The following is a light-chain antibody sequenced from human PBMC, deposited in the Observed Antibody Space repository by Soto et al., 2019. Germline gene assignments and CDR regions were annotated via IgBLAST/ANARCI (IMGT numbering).Light chain of an antibody. Sequence: IVLTQSPAPLSLSPGARATLSCRASQSVSSYLAWYQKKPGQAPRLLIYDASNRATGIPARFSGSGSGTDFTLTISRLETEDFAVYYCQQRSNWTLTFGGGTKLEIK. CDR1: QSVSSY. J-gene: IGKJ4*01. V-gene: IGKV3-11*01. CDR3: QQRSNWTLT. CDR2: DAS.